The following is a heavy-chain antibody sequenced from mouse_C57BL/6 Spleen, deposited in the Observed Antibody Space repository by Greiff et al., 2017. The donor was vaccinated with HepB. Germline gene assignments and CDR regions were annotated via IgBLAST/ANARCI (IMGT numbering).Heavy chain of an antibody. CDR1: GFTFSSYA. D-gene: IGHD1-1*01. CDR3: ARDPGYYGSWFAY. V-gene: IGHV5-4*01. Sequence: EVKLMESGGGLVKPGGSLKLSCAASGFTFSSYAMSWVRQTPEKRLEWVATISDGGSYTYYPDNVKGRFTISRDNAKNNLYLQMSHLKSEDTAMYYCARDPGYYGSWFAYWGQGTLVTVSA. CDR2: ISDGGSYT. J-gene: IGHJ3*01.